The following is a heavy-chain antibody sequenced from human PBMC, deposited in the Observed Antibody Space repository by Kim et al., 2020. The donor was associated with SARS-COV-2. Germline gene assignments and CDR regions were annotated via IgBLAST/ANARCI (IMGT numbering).Heavy chain of an antibody. Sequence: ASVKVSCKVSGYTLTELSMHWVRQAPGKGLEWMGGFDPEDGETIYAQKFQGRVTMTEDTSTDTAYMELSSLRSEDTAVYYCATGVAAADSPTGWYFDHWGRGTLVTVSS. CDR1: GYTLTELS. CDR2: FDPEDGET. J-gene: IGHJ2*01. D-gene: IGHD6-13*01. CDR3: ATGVAAADSPTGWYFDH. V-gene: IGHV1-24*01.